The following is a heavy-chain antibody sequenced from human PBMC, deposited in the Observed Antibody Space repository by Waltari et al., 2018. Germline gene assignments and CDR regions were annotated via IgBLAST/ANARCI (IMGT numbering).Heavy chain of an antibody. CDR3: ATHVGYYYDSSGYYVLDP. CDR1: GYTLTELS. V-gene: IGHV1-24*01. J-gene: IGHJ5*02. CDR2: CDPEDGET. D-gene: IGHD3-22*01. Sequence: QVQLVQSGAEVKKPGASVKVSCKVSGYTLTELSMHWVRQAPGKGLEWMGGCDPEDGETIDAQKFQGRVTMTEDTSTDTAYMELSSLRSEDTAVYYCATHVGYYYDSSGYYVLDPWGQGTLVTVSS.